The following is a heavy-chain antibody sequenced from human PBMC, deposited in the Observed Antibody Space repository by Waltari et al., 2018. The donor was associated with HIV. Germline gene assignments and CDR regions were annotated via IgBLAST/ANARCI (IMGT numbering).Heavy chain of an antibody. CDR3: ASASRDTAMGAFDI. CDR1: GGPFSNSA. Sequence: QVQPVQSGAEVKKPGSSVKVSCKASGGPFSNSAINWVRQAPGQGLEWMGGIIHIFGSPNYAQKFQGRVTITADESTSTVYMKLSSLRSEDTAVYYCASASRDTAMGAFDIWGQVTMVTVSS. CDR2: IIHIFGSP. D-gene: IGHD5-18*01. J-gene: IGHJ3*02. V-gene: IGHV1-69*01.